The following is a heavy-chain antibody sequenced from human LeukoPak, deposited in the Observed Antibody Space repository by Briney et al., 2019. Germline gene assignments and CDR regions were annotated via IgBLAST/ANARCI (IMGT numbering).Heavy chain of an antibody. V-gene: IGHV1-69*13. D-gene: IGHD7-27*01. J-gene: IGHJ6*03. CDR2: IIPIFGTA. CDR1: GGTFSSYA. CDR3: ARGLLTRAERPRYYYYMDV. Sequence: ASVKVSCKASGGTFSSYAISWVRQAPGQGLEWMGGIIPIFGTANYAQKFQGRVTITADESTSTAYMALSSPRSEDTAVYYCARGLLTRAERPRYYYYMDVWGKGTTVTVSS.